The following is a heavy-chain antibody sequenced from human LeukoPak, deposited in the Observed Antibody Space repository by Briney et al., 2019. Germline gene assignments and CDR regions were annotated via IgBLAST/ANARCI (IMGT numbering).Heavy chain of an antibody. D-gene: IGHD6-19*01. V-gene: IGHV3-23*01. J-gene: IGHJ4*02. Sequence: GGSLRLSCAASGFTFSNYAMNWVRQAPGKGLEWVSGISYSGANTHYADSVKGRFTVSRDNSRNTLHPEMNSLRAEDTAVYYCAKVRDTSGWYHFDNWGQGTLVTVSS. CDR3: AKVRDTSGWYHFDN. CDR1: GFTFSNYA. CDR2: ISYSGANT.